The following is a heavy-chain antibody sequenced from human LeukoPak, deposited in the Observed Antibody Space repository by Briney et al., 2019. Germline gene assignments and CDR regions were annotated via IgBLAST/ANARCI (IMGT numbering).Heavy chain of an antibody. CDR3: ATVGRKDSIFGVVIPV. Sequence: ASVKVSCKASGGTFSSYAISWVRQAPGQGLEWMGGIIPIFGTANYAQKFQGRVTITADESTSTAYMELSSLRSEDTAVYYCATVGRKDSIFGVVIPVWGQGTLVTVSS. CDR1: GGTFSSYA. CDR2: IIPIFGTA. D-gene: IGHD3-3*01. V-gene: IGHV1-69*01. J-gene: IGHJ4*02.